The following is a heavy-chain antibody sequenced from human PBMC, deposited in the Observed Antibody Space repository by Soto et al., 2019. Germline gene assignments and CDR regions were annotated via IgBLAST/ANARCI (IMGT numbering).Heavy chain of an antibody. CDR1: GYSFTSYW. CDR2: IDPSDSYT. CDR3: AGYTGITGTTSADYYGMDV. J-gene: IGHJ6*02. D-gene: IGHD1-7*01. Sequence: PGESLKISCKGSGYSFTSYWISWVRQMPGKGLEWMGRIDPSDSYTNYSPSFQGHVTISADKSISTAYLQWSSLKASDTAMYYCAGYTGITGTTSADYYGMDVWGQGTTGTVS. V-gene: IGHV5-10-1*01.